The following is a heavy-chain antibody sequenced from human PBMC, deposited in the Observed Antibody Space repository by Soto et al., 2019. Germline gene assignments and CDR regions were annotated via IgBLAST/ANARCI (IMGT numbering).Heavy chain of an antibody. CDR1: GGSISSGGYY. CDR2: IYYSGST. CDR3: ARESDYYESKSYGMDV. D-gene: IGHD3-22*01. J-gene: IGHJ6*02. Sequence: QVQLQESGPGLVKPSQTLSLTCTVSGGSISSGGYYWSWIRQHPGKGLEWIGYIYYSGSTYYNPSLKSRVTISVDTSKNQFSLKLSSVTAADTAVYYCARESDYYESKSYGMDVWGQGTTVTVSS. V-gene: IGHV4-31*03.